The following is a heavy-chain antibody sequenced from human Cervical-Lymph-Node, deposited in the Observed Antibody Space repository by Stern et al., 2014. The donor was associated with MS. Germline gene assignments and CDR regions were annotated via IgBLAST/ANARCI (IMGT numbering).Heavy chain of an antibody. J-gene: IGHJ5*01. CDR1: GFNIVTYS. V-gene: IGHV3-21*01. CDR3: ASTSGWFDS. CDR2: ISSSSSNI. Sequence: VQLVQSGGGLVKPGGSLTLSCAASGFNIVTYSMNWVRQAPGKGLEWVSFISSSSSNIKYADAVKGRFTISRDNAKNSLFLQMSSLRVEDTAVYYCASTSGWFDSWGQGIQVTVSS.